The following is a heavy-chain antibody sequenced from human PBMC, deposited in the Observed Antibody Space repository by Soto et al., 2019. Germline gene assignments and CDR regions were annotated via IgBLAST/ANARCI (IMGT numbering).Heavy chain of an antibody. CDR1: GGSISSGGYY. CDR3: AREVIQAPMFDY. V-gene: IGHV4-31*03. Sequence: SETLSLTCTVSGGSISSGGYYWSWIRQHPGKGLEWIGYIYYSGSTYYNPSLKSRVTISVDTSKNQFSLKLSSVTAADTAVYYCAREVIQAPMFDYWGQGTLVTVSS. J-gene: IGHJ4*02. CDR2: IYYSGST. D-gene: IGHD2-21*01.